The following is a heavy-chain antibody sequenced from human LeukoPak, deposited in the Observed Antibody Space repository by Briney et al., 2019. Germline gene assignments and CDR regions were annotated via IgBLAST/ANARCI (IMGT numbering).Heavy chain of an antibody. J-gene: IGHJ4*02. CDR1: GYTLTELS. Sequence: ASVKVSCKFSGYTLTELSMHWVRHPPGKGLELMGGFDPEDGGTIYSQKLQGRVTMTEDTSKDTAYMELRKLRSEETAVYYCETDIVVPAANYYWGQGTLVTVSS. CDR2: FDPEDGGT. CDR3: ETDIVVPAANYY. D-gene: IGHD2-2*01. V-gene: IGHV1-24*01.